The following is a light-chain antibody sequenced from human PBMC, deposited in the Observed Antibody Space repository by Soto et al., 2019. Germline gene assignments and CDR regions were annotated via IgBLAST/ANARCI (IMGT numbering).Light chain of an antibody. V-gene: IGLV3-21*04. CDR2: SDT. Sequence: SYELTQPPSVSVAPGKTGSISCWGNDIGSKGGHWYQQKPGQAPVLVMYSDTDLPPVIPERFSGANSANLATLTISRVEAGDEADYYCQVWDSGSAHVVFGGGTKLTVL. CDR1: DIGSKG. J-gene: IGLJ2*01. CDR3: QVWDSGSAHVV.